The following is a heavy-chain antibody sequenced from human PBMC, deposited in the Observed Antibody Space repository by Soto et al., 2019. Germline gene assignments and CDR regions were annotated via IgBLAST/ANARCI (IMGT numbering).Heavy chain of an antibody. J-gene: IGHJ6*02. CDR2: INPSGGST. Sequence: GASVKVSCKASGYTFTSYYMHWVRQAPGQGLGWMGIINPSGGSTSYAQKFQGRVTMTRDTSTSTVYMELSSLRSEDTAVYYCARGSIFGVVIIANYYYGMDVWGQGTTVTVSS. D-gene: IGHD3-3*02. CDR3: ARGSIFGVVIIANYYYGMDV. CDR1: GYTFTSYY. V-gene: IGHV1-46*01.